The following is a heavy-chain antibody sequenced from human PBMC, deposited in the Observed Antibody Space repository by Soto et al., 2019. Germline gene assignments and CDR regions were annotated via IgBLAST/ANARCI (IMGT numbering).Heavy chain of an antibody. D-gene: IGHD1-26*01. V-gene: IGHV3-21*01. CDR2: ISSSSSYI. Sequence: PGGSLRLSCAASGFTFSSYSMNWVRQAPGKGLEWVSSISSSSSYIYYADSVKGRFTISRDNAKNSLYLQMNSLRAEDTAVYYCETGAGTPPREMNCFGTWGQGP. CDR3: ETGAGTPPREMNCFGT. J-gene: IGHJ5*02. CDR1: GFTFSSYS.